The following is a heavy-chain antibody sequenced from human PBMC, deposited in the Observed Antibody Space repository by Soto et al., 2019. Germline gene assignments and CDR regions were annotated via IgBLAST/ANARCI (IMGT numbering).Heavy chain of an antibody. CDR2: IFSNDEK. J-gene: IGHJ4*02. CDR3: ARSADNHCDFWSGYYTGIGNFDY. V-gene: IGHV2-26*01. CDR1: GFSLSNARMG. D-gene: IGHD3-3*01. Sequence: SGPTLVNPTETLTLTCTVSGFSLSNARMGVSWIRQPPGKALEWLAHIFSNDEKSYSTSLKSRLTISKDTSKSQVVLTMTNMGPVDTATYYCARSADNHCDFWSGYYTGIGNFDYWGQGTLVTVSS.